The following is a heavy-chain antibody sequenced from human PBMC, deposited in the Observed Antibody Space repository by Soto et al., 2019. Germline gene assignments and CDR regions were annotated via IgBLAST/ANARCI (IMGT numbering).Heavy chain of an antibody. V-gene: IGHV3-30*18. D-gene: IGHD2-2*02. CDR2: ISYDGSNK. Sequence: PVGSLRLSCAASGFTFSSYGMHWVRQAPGKGLEWVAVISYDGSNKYYADSVKGRFTISRDNSKNTLYLQMNSLRAEDTAVYYCAKGPYCSSTSCYTRRAPLDYWGQGTLVTVSS. CDR1: GFTFSSYG. CDR3: AKGPYCSSTSCYTRRAPLDY. J-gene: IGHJ4*02.